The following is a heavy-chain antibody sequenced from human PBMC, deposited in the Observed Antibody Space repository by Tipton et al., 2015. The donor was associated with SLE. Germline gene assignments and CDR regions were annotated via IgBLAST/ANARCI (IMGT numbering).Heavy chain of an antibody. V-gene: IGHV4-59*01. CDR3: ARDQVGVGDFDY. Sequence: TLSLTCTVSGGSISSYYWSWIRQPPGKGLEWIGYIHHSGTTNYNPSLQSRVTISRDPPKNQFSLKLSSATAADTAVYYCARDQVGVGDFDYWGQGTLVTVSS. D-gene: IGHD1-26*01. CDR2: IHHSGTT. J-gene: IGHJ4*02. CDR1: GGSISSYY.